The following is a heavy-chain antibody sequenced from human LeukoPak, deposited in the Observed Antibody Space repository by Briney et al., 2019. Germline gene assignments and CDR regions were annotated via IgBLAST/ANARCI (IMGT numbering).Heavy chain of an antibody. V-gene: IGHV3-23*01. J-gene: IGHJ4*02. CDR2: ISGSGGST. CDR1: GFTFSSYA. CDR3: AKDSLPFYLIVVVPAAIVPGDY. Sequence: QPGGPLRLSCAASGFTFSSYAMSWVRQAPGKGLEWVSAISGSGGSTYYADSVKGRFTISRDNSKNTLYLQMNSLRAEDTAVYYCAKDSLPFYLIVVVPAAIVPGDYWGQGTLVTVSS. D-gene: IGHD2-2*01.